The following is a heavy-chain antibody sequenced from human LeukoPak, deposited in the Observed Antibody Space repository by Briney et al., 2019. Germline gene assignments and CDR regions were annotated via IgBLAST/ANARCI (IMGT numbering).Heavy chain of an antibody. CDR3: AKDGIVGATRLCYFDY. Sequence: PGRSLRLSCAASGFTFSSYGMHWVRQAPGKGLEWVAVISYGGSNKYYADSVKGRFTISRDNSKNTLYLQMNSLRAEDTAVYYCAKDGIVGATRLCYFDYWGQGTLVTVSS. CDR2: ISYGGSNK. CDR1: GFTFSSYG. J-gene: IGHJ4*02. D-gene: IGHD1-26*01. V-gene: IGHV3-30*18.